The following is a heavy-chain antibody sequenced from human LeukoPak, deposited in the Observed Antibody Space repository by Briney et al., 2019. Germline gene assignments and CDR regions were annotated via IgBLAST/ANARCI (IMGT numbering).Heavy chain of an antibody. J-gene: IGHJ5*02. CDR1: GGSISSYY. V-gene: IGHV4-59*01. CDR3: ARGGYDSSGYYYYDWFDP. Sequence: SETLSLTCTVSGGSISSYYWSWIRQPPGKGLEWIGYIYYSGSTNYNPSLKSRVTISVDTSKKQFSLKLTSVTVADTAVYYCARGGYDSSGYYYYDWFDPWGQGTLVTVSS. CDR2: IYYSGST. D-gene: IGHD3-22*01.